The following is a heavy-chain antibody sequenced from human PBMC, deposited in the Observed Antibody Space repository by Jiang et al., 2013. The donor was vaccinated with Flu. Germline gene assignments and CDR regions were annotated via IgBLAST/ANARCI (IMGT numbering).Heavy chain of an antibody. V-gene: IGHV1-18*01. J-gene: IGHJ3*02. CDR3: ARIVAAAGTSAFDI. CDR2: ISAYNGNT. Sequence: TSYGISWVRQAPGQGLEWMGWISAYNGNTNYAQKLQGRVTMTTDTSTSTAYMELRSLRSDDTAVYYCARIVAAAGTSAFDIWGQGTMVTVSS. CDR1: TSYG. D-gene: IGHD6-13*01.